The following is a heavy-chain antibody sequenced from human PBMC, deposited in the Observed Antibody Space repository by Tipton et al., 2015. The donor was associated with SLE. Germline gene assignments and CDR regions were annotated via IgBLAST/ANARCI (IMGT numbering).Heavy chain of an antibody. Sequence: TLSLTCTVSGGSISSGSYYWSWIRQPAGKGLEWIGYIYTSGSTNYNPSLKSRVTISVDTSKNQFSLKLSSVTAADTAVYYCARGLKVDYWGQGTLVTVSS. CDR2: IYTSGST. J-gene: IGHJ4*02. CDR1: GGSISSGSYY. V-gene: IGHV4-61*09. CDR3: ARGLKVDY.